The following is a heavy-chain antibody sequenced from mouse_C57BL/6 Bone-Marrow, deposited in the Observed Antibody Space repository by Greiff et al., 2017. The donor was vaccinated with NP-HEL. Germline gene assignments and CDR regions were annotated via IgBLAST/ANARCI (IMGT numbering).Heavy chain of an antibody. CDR3: ARSFLITTVVATDY. D-gene: IGHD1-1*01. V-gene: IGHV1-81*01. CDR1: GYTFTSYG. J-gene: IGHJ2*01. CDR2: IYPRSGNT. Sequence: QVQLKESGAELARPGASVKLSCKASGYTFTSYGISWVKQRTGQGLEWIGEIYPRSGNTYYNEKFKGKATLTADKSSSTAYMELRSLTSEDSAVYFCARSFLITTVVATDYWGQGTTLTVSS.